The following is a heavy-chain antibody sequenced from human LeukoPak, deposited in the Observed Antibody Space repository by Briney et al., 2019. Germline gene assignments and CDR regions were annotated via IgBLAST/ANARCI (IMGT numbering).Heavy chain of an antibody. CDR2: INHSGST. CDR1: GGSFSGYY. CDR3: ASYLHSGYDSSDYFDY. J-gene: IGHJ4*02. V-gene: IGHV4-34*01. D-gene: IGHD5-12*01. Sequence: PSETLSLTCAAYGGSFSGYYWSWIRQPPGKGLEWIGEINHSGSTNYNPSLKSRVTISVDTSKNQFSLKLSSVTAADTAVYYCASYLHSGYDSSDYFDYWGQGTLVTVSS.